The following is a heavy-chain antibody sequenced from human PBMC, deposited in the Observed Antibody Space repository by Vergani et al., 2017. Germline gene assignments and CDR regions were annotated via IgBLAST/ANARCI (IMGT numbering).Heavy chain of an antibody. CDR3: ARGGVDGDYAFFDF. CDR1: GASIRSSNYY. D-gene: IGHD4-17*01. V-gene: IGHV4-39*07. Sequence: QLQLQESGPGLVKPSATLSLTCSVSGASIRSSNYYWGWIRQPPGKGLEWIASIYYSGSTYYNPSLKSRVTISVDTSKNQFSLKLSSVIAADTAVYYCARGGVDGDYAFFDFWGQGTLVTVSS. CDR2: IYYSGST. J-gene: IGHJ4*02.